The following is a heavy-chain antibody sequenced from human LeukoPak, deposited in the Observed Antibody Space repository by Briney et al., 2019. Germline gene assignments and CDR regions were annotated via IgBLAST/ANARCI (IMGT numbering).Heavy chain of an antibody. D-gene: IGHD5-18*01. CDR2: IYDSGNT. J-gene: IGHJ4*02. Sequence: SETLSLTCTVSGGSISTYYWSWIRQPPGKGLEWIGSIYDSGNTNYNPSLKSRVTISVDTSKNQFPLQLSSVTAADTAVYYCARRASGSYGYYFDYWGQGTLVTVSS. V-gene: IGHV4-59*08. CDR1: GGSISTYY. CDR3: ARRASGSYGYYFDY.